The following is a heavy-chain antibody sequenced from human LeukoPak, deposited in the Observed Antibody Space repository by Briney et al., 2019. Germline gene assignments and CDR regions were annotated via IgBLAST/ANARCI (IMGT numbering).Heavy chain of an antibody. CDR2: MSPNSGDT. V-gene: IGHV1-8*01. Sequence: ASVKVSCKASGYTFTTHDINWVRQATGQGLEWLGWMSPNSGDTGYAQKFQGRVTMTSDSSISTAYMELSSLRSEDTAVYYCATLLPAADGPDYWGQGTLVTVSS. D-gene: IGHD2-2*01. CDR3: ATLLPAADGPDY. J-gene: IGHJ4*02. CDR1: GYTFTTHD.